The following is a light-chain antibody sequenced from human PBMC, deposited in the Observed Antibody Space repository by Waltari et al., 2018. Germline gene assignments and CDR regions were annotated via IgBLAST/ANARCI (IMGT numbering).Light chain of an antibody. Sequence: EIVFTQTPGTLSLSPGERATLSCTASESVRRSLAWYHQKPGQAPRLLIYDASIRATGIPDRFSGSGSGTDFSLSISRLEPEDFAVYYCQQYVSLPATFGQGTKVEIK. J-gene: IGKJ1*01. CDR3: QQYVSLPAT. CDR1: ESVRRS. V-gene: IGKV3-20*01. CDR2: DAS.